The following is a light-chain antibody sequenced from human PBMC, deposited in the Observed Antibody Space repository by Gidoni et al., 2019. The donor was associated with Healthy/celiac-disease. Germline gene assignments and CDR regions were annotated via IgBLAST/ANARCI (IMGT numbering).Light chain of an antibody. Sequence: QSVLTQPPSVEEAPRQRVTISCSGSSSNIGNNAVNWYQQLPGKAPKLLIYYDDLLPSGVADRFSGSKSGTSASLSLSGLQSEDEADYYCAAWDDSLNGVVFGGAPKLTVL. V-gene: IGLV1-36*01. CDR2: YDD. CDR1: SSNIGNNA. J-gene: IGLJ2*01. CDR3: AAWDDSLNGVV.